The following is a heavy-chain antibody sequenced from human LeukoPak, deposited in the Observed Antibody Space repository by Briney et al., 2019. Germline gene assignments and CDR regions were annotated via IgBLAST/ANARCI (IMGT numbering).Heavy chain of an antibody. D-gene: IGHD3-10*01. Sequence: ASVKVSCKSSGGTFSSYAISWVRQAPGQGLEWMGRIIPILGIANYAQKFQGRVTITADKSTSTAYMELSSLRSEDTAVYYCARAPITMVRGVIIPSWFDPWGQGTLVTVSS. CDR3: ARAPITMVRGVIIPSWFDP. V-gene: IGHV1-69*04. CDR2: IIPILGIA. J-gene: IGHJ5*02. CDR1: GGTFSSYA.